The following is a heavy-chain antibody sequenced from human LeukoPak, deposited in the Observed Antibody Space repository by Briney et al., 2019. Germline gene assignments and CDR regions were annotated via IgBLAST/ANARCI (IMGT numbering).Heavy chain of an antibody. CDR2: IKHSGSA. CDR3: ARGAHYYDSSGYYRFQPRPYFDY. D-gene: IGHD3-22*01. Sequence: PSETLSLTCAVHGGSFSGYYWSWIRQPPGKGLEWIGEIKHSGSANYNPSLKSRVTISVDTSKNQFSLKLSSVTAADTAVYYCARGAHYYDSSGYYRFQPRPYFDYWGQGTLVTVSS. V-gene: IGHV4-34*01. J-gene: IGHJ4*02. CDR1: GGSFSGYY.